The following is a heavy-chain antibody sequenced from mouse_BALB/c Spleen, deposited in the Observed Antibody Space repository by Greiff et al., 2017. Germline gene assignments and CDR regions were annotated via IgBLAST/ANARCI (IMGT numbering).Heavy chain of an antibody. D-gene: IGHD4-1*01. CDR1: GYTFTSYV. V-gene: IGHV1-14*01. CDR2: INPYNDGT. CDR3: ARWEIAWYFDV. Sequence: EVQLQESGPELVKPGASVKMSCKASGYTFTSYVMHWVKQKPGQGLEWIGYINPYNDGTKYNEKFKGKATLTSDKSSSTAYMELSSLTSEDSAVYYCARWEIAWYFDVWGAGTTVTVSS. J-gene: IGHJ1*01.